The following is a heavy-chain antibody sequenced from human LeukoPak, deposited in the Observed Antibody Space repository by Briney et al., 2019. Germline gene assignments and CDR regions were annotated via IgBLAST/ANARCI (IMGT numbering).Heavy chain of an antibody. V-gene: IGHV1-2*02. CDR1: GYTFTGYY. CDR2: INPNSGGT. Sequence: ASVTVSCKASGYTFTGYYMHWVRQAPGQGLEWMGWINPNSGGTNYAQKFQGRVTMTRDTSISTAYMELSRLRSDDTAVYYCARAIRYYYYYMDVWGKGTTVTVSS. CDR3: ARAIRYYYYYMDV. J-gene: IGHJ6*03.